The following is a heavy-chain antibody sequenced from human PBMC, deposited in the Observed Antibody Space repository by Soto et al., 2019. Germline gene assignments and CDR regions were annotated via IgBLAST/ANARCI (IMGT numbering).Heavy chain of an antibody. CDR2: INHSGST. CDR1: GGSFSGYY. D-gene: IGHD2-2*01. CDR3: AREVPSGAFDI. Sequence: QVQLQQWGAGLLKPSETLSLTCAVYGGSFSGYYWNWIRQPPGKGLEWIGEINHSGSTNYNPSLKSRVTISVDTSKNQFSLKLSSVTAADTAVYYCAREVPSGAFDIWGQGTMVTVSS. J-gene: IGHJ3*02. V-gene: IGHV4-34*01.